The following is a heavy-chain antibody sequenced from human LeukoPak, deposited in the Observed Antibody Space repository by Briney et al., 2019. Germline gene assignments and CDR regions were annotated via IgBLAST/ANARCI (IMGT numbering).Heavy chain of an antibody. CDR3: ARRAPHQLPYSDAFDV. V-gene: IGHV3-7*01. D-gene: IGHD2-2*01. J-gene: IGHJ3*01. CDR1: GFTFSSFW. CDR2: IKQDGSEK. Sequence: PGGSLRLSSAASGFTFSSFWMSWVRQAPGKGLEWVASIKQDGSEKYYVDSVKGRFTISRDNAKNSLYLQMNSLRAEDTAVYYCARRAPHQLPYSDAFDVWGQGTMVTVSS.